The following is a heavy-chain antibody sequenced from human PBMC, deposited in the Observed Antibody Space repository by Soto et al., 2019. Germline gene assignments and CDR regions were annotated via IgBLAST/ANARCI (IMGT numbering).Heavy chain of an antibody. V-gene: IGHV3-30-3*01. J-gene: IGHJ6*02. CDR3: ARAPDIVLIRAYYYYGMDV. CDR1: GFTFSSYA. D-gene: IGHD2-8*01. Sequence: PGGSLRLSCAASGFTFSSYAMHWARQAPGKGLEWVAVISYDGSNKYYADSAKGRFTISRDNSKNTLYVQMNSLRPEDTAVYYCARAPDIVLIRAYYYYGMDVWGQGTTVTVSS. CDR2: ISYDGSNK.